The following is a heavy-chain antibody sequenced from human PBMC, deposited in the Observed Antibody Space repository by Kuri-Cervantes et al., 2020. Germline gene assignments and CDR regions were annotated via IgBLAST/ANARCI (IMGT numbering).Heavy chain of an antibody. J-gene: IGHJ4*02. CDR2: IWYDRSNK. V-gene: IGHV3-33*08. CDR3: TSSGPIDY. Sequence: GGSLRLSCAASGFTFSSYGMHWVRQAPGKGLEWVAVIWYDRSNKYYADSVKGRFTISRDNSKNTLYLQMNSLRAEDTAVYCCTSSGPIDYWGQGTLVTVSS. CDR1: GFTFSSYG.